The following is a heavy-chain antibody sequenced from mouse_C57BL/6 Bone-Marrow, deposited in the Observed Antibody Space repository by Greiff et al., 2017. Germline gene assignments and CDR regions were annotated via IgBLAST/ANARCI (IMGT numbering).Heavy chain of an antibody. J-gene: IGHJ4*01. CDR2: SRNKANDYTT. D-gene: IGHD6-5*01. CDR1: GFTFSDFY. V-gene: IGHV7-1*01. Sequence: EVKVVESGGGLVQSGRSLRLSCATSGFTFSDFYMEWVRQAPGKGLEWIAASRNKANDYTTEYSASLKGRFIVSRDTSQSILYLQMNALRAEDTAIYYCARAPYDYGAMDYWGQGTSVTVSS. CDR3: ARAPYDYGAMDY.